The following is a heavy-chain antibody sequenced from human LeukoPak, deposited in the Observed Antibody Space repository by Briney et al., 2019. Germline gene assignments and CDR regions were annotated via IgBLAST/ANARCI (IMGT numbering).Heavy chain of an antibody. CDR3: ATRARVAAAGAEYFQH. CDR2: ISSSGSTI. Sequence: GGSLRLSCAASGFTFSDYYMSWIRQAPGKGLEWVSYISSSGSTIYYADSVKGRFTISRENAKNSLYLQMNSLRAEDTAVYYCATRARVAAAGAEYFQHWGQGTLVTVSS. D-gene: IGHD6-13*01. J-gene: IGHJ1*01. CDR1: GFTFSDYY. V-gene: IGHV3-11*01.